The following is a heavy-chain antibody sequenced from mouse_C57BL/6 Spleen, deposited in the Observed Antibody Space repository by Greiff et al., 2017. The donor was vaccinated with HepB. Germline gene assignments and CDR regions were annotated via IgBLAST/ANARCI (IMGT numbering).Heavy chain of an antibody. Sequence: QVQLQQSGPELVKPGASVKISCKASGYAFSSSWMNWVKQRPGKGLEWIGRIYPGDGDTNYNGKFKGKATLTADKSSSTAYMQLSSLTSEDSAVYFCARRDYSNYAMDYWGQGTSVTVSS. D-gene: IGHD2-5*01. CDR1: GYAFSSSW. V-gene: IGHV1-82*01. CDR2: IYPGDGDT. J-gene: IGHJ4*01. CDR3: ARRDYSNYAMDY.